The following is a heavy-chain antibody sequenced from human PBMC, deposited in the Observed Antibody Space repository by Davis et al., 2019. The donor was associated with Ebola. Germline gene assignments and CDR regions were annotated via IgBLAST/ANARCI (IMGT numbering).Heavy chain of an antibody. V-gene: IGHV1-2*06. CDR1: VYTFTGYY. Sequence: ASVKVSCKASVYTFTGYYMHWVRQAPGQGLEWMGRINPNSGGTNYAQKFQGRVTMTRDTSISTAYMELSRLRSDDTAVYYCARLRQQLVGGFDPWGQGTLVTVSS. CDR3: ARLRQQLVGGFDP. CDR2: INPNSGGT. D-gene: IGHD6-13*01. J-gene: IGHJ5*02.